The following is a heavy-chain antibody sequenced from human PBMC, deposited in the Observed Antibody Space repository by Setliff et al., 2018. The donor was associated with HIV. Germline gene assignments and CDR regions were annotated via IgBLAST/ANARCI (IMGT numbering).Heavy chain of an antibody. Sequence: TLSLTCTVSGGSVSSRGYYWGWIRQPPGKGPEWIANILYGGNTYYNPSLKSRVTISVDTSKNHFSLKLNPVTAADTAVYFCARPTTGVGGGAAFDIWGQGTMVTVSS. CDR2: ILYGGNT. V-gene: IGHV4-39*02. CDR3: ARPTTGVGGGAAFDI. D-gene: IGHD2-8*01. CDR1: GGSVSSRGYY. J-gene: IGHJ3*02.